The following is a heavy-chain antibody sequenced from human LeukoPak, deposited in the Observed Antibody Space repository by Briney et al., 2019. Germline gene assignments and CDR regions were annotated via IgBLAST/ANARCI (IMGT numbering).Heavy chain of an antibody. CDR3: ARMTRYFDYYYGMDV. CDR2: ISAGNGNT. V-gene: IGHV1-3*01. J-gene: IGHJ6*02. CDR1: GYTFTSYA. D-gene: IGHD3-9*01. Sequence: ASVKVSCKASGYTFTSYAIYWVRQAPGQRLEWMGWISAGNGNTKYSQNFQGRVTFISNTSATTAFMELSSLRSEDTAVYYCARMTRYFDYYYGMDVWGQGTTVTVSS.